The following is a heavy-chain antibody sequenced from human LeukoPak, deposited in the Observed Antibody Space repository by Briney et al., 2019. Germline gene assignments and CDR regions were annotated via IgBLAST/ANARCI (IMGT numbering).Heavy chain of an antibody. V-gene: IGHV3-7*01. CDR1: GFTFSSYW. CDR2: MKYDGSEK. CDR3: ARDIEAAGLFLDY. D-gene: IGHD6-13*01. J-gene: IGHJ4*02. Sequence: PGGSLRFSCAASGFTFSSYWMSWVRQAPGKGLEWVANMKYDGSEKYYVDSVKGRFTISRDNAKNSLYLQMNSLGAEDTAVYYCARDIEAAGLFLDYWGQGTLVTVSS.